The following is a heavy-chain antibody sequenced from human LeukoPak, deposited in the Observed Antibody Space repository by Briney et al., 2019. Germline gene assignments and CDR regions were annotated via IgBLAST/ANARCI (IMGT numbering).Heavy chain of an antibody. CDR1: GGTFSSYA. Sequence: GASVKVSCKASGGTFSSYAISWVRQAPGQGLEWMGGIIPIFGTANYAQKFQGRVTITADESTSAAYMELSSLRSEDTAVYYCARGQTYSSSWVLEWPHYYYYMDVWGKGTTVTISS. D-gene: IGHD6-13*01. V-gene: IGHV1-69*13. CDR3: ARGQTYSSSWVLEWPHYYYYMDV. J-gene: IGHJ6*03. CDR2: IIPIFGTA.